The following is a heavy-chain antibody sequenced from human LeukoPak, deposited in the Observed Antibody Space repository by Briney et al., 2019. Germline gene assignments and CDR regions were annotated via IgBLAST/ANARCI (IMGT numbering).Heavy chain of an antibody. CDR1: GFTVSSNY. CDR2: LYSGGST. V-gene: IGHV3-53*01. CDR3: AKDTVVGTTANLFDY. Sequence: GGSLRLSCAASGFTVSSNYMSWVRQAPGTGLEWVSVLYSGGSTYYADSVKGRFTISRDNSKNTLYLQMNSLRAEDTAVYYCAKDTVVGTTANLFDYWGQGTLVTVSS. D-gene: IGHD4-23*01. J-gene: IGHJ4*02.